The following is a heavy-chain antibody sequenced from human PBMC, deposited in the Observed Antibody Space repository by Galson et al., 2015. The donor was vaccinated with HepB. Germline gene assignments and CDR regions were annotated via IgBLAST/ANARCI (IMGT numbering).Heavy chain of an antibody. V-gene: IGHV3-48*03. CDR1: TFIFSTYS. CDR3: VFLRGNDLKPLDY. Sequence: SLRLSCAASTFIFSTYSMNWVRQAPGMGLEWLSYISASGTTIYYADSVKGRFTISRDNAKNSLYLQMNSQRPEDTAVYFCVFLRGNDLKPLDYWGQGILVTVSS. D-gene: IGHD5-12*01. J-gene: IGHJ4*02. CDR2: ISASGTTI.